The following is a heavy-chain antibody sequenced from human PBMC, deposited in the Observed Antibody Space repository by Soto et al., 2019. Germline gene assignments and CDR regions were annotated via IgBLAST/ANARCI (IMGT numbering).Heavy chain of an antibody. D-gene: IGHD4-17*01. CDR1: GGSISGGVGGLYY. Sequence: QLQLRESGPGLVKPSETLSLTCTVSGGSISGGVGGLYYWSWIRQPPGKGLEWIGYIYDSGSTYYNPSLKTRVTISVDTSKNQFSLRLSSFTAEDTAVYYCAREVIPLTTDCYFDLWGRGTLVTVSS. J-gene: IGHJ2*01. CDR3: AREVIPLTTDCYFDL. CDR2: IYDSGST. V-gene: IGHV4-30-4*01.